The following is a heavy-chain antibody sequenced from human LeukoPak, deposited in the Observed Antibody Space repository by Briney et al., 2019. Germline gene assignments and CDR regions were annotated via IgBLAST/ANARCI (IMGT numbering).Heavy chain of an antibody. V-gene: IGHV4-59*01. Sequence: SETLSLTCTASGGSISSYYWSWVRQPPGKGLEWLGYIYYSGSTNYNPSLKSRVTISVDTSKNQFSLKLSSVTAADTAVYYCARGPWFGELSIDYWGQGTLVTVSS. D-gene: IGHD3-10*01. J-gene: IGHJ4*02. CDR2: IYYSGST. CDR3: ARGPWFGELSIDY. CDR1: GGSISSYY.